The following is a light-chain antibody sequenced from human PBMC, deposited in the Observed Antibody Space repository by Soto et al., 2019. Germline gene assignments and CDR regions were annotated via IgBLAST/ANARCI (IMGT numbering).Light chain of an antibody. Sequence: EIVLTQSPGTLSLSPGERATLSCRASQSVSSWHLAWYQQKPGQAPRLLIYGASSRATGIPDRFSGSGSGTDFTLTISRLEPEDFAVYYCQQYSNWPPLTFGGGTKVEIK. J-gene: IGKJ4*01. CDR1: QSVSSWH. CDR2: GAS. V-gene: IGKV3-20*01. CDR3: QQYSNWPPLT.